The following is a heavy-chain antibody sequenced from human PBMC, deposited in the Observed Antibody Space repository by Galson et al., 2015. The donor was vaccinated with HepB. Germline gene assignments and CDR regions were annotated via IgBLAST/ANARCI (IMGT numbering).Heavy chain of an antibody. Sequence: SLRLSCAASGFTFSSYAMSWVRQAPGKGLEWVSAISGSGGSTYYADSVKGRFTISRDNSKNTLYLQMNSLRAEDTAVYYCAKSEGIAVAGTADYWGQGTLVTVSS. V-gene: IGHV3-23*01. CDR3: AKSEGIAVAGTADY. CDR1: GFTFSSYA. CDR2: ISGSGGST. D-gene: IGHD6-19*01. J-gene: IGHJ4*02.